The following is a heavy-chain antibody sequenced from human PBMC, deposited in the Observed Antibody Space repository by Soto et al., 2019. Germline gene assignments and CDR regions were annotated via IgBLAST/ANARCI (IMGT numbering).Heavy chain of an antibody. CDR1: GFTFGTYA. J-gene: IGHJ6*03. CDR3: AKFRWPSYPYYYMDV. V-gene: IGHV3-23*01. Sequence: PGGSLRLSCAASGFTFGTYAMKWLRQAPGRGLECVSFISGSGRTTYYADSVKGRFTVSRDNSKNTMYLQMNSLRAEDTALYYCAKFRWPSYPYYYMDVSGKAPTVTVSS. D-gene: IGHD2-15*01. CDR2: ISGSGRTT.